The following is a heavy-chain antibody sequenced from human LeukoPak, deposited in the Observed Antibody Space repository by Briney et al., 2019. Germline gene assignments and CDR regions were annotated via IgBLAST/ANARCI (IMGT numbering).Heavy chain of an antibody. CDR1: GYTFTSYD. D-gene: IGHD3-22*01. J-gene: IGHJ3*02. CDR2: MNPNSGNT. Sequence: ASVKVSCKASGYTFTSYDINWVRQATGQGLEWMGWMNPNSGNTGYAQKFQGRVTMTGNTSISTAYMELSSLRSEDTAVYYCARGVHKFYYDSSDYQPYAFDIWGQGTMVTISS. CDR3: ARGVHKFYYDSSDYQPYAFDI. V-gene: IGHV1-8*01.